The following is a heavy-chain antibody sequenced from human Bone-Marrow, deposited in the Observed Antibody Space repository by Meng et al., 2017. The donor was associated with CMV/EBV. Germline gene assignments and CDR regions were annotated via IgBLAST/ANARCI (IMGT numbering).Heavy chain of an antibody. D-gene: IGHD3-3*01. J-gene: IGHJ4*02. CDR2: ISYDGSNK. Sequence: GGSLRLSCAASGFTFSSYAMHWVRQAPGKGLEWVAVISYDGSNKYYADSVKGRFTISRDNSKNTLYLQMNSLRAEDTAVYYCARDWGKNDFWSGYYGVWGQGTLVTVSS. CDR1: GFTFSSYA. V-gene: IGHV3-30-3*01. CDR3: ARDWGKNDFWSGYYGV.